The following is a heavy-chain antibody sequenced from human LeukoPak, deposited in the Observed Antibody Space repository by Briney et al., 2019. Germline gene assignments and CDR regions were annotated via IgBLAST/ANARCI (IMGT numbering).Heavy chain of an antibody. Sequence: GASVKVSCKASGYTFTGYYMHWVRRAPGQGLEWMGWINPNSGGTNYAQKFQGRVTMTRDTSVTTAYMELSRLRSDDTAVYYCARGYCSSTNYCLEWALNWFDPWGQGTLVTVSS. V-gene: IGHV1-2*02. D-gene: IGHD2-2*01. J-gene: IGHJ5*02. CDR1: GYTFTGYY. CDR3: ARGYCSSTNYCLEWALNWFDP. CDR2: INPNSGGT.